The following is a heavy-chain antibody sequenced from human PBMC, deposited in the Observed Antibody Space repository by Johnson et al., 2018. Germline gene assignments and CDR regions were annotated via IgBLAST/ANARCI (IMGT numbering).Heavy chain of an antibody. CDR3: ARDQGAYEGGMNLFQH. Sequence: EQLVESGGGLVQPGGSLRLSCAASGFTVSGNYMSWVRQAPGTGLEWVSVSYSGGGPDYADAGKGRFAISRDNSKNTVYLQMNGLRPEDTAVYYCARDQGAYEGGMNLFQHWGQGTLVTVSS. CDR1: GFTVSGNY. CDR2: SYSGGGP. V-gene: IGHV3-66*02. J-gene: IGHJ1*01. D-gene: IGHD1-26*01.